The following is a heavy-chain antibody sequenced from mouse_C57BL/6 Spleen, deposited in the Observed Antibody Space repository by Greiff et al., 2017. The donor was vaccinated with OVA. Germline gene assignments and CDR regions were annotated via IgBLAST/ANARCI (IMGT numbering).Heavy chain of an antibody. CDR3: ATFCYGNSPFAY. J-gene: IGHJ3*01. CDR2: INPGSGGT. CDR1: GYAFTNYL. D-gene: IGHD2-1*01. V-gene: IGHV1-54*01. Sequence: QVQLQQSGAELVRPGTSVKVSCKASGYAFTNYLIEWVKQRPGQGLEWIGVINPGSGGTNYNEKFKGKDTLTADKSSSTAYMQLSSLTSEDSAVDFCATFCYGNSPFAYWGQGTLVTVSA.